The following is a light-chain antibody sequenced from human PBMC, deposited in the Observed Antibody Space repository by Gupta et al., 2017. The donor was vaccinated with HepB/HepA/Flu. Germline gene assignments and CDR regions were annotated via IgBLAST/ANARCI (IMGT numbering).Light chain of an antibody. J-gene: IGLJ2*01. CDR1: SSDIGGYNY. V-gene: IGLV2-14*01. CDR2: DVS. CDR3: SSYTSSSTLVV. Sequence: QSALTPPASVSGSPGQSITISCTGTSSDIGGYNYVSWYQQHSVKAPKLIIYDVSNRPSGVSNRFSGSKSDNTASLTISGLQAEDEADYYCSSYTSSSTLVVFGGGTKLTVL.